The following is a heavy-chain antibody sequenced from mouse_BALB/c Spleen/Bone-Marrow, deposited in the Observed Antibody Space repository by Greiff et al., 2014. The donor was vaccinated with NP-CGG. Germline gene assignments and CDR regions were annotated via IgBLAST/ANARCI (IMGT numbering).Heavy chain of an antibody. CDR3: ARQNYDGSSYHLDY. D-gene: IGHD1-1*01. CDR2: ITPHNDGT. J-gene: IGHJ3*01. V-gene: IGHV1-14*01. Sequence: VQLKESGPELVKPGASVRMSCKASGYTFTSYVMHWMKQKPGQGLEWIGKITPHNDGTKYNEKIKGKATLTSDKSSSTAYMELSSLTSEDSAVYYCARQNYDGSSYHLDYWGQGTLVTVSA. CDR1: GYTFTSYV.